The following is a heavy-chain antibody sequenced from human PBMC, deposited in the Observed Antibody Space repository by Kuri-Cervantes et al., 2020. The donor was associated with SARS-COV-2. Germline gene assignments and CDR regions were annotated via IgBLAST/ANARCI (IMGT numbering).Heavy chain of an antibody. CDR2: IYPGGST. CDR3: ARVLDFDHHGFDV. V-gene: IGHV4-30-2*01. J-gene: IGHJ3*01. D-gene: IGHD3-9*01. Sequence: SETLSLTCVVSGASITSGGYSWSWVRPPPGEGLEWIGFIYPGGSTSYKPSLQSRVTISMDGSENQFSLRLTSVTAADTAVYYCARVLDFDHHGFDVWGQGTLVTVSS. CDR1: GASITSGGYS.